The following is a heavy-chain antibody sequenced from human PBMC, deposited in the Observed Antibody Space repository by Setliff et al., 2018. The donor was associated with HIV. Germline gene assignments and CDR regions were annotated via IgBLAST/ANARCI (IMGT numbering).Heavy chain of an antibody. CDR3: ASLMYYYGSGSYKVFDY. D-gene: IGHD3-10*01. V-gene: IGHV4-59*06. CDR1: GGSISSYY. J-gene: IGHJ4*02. Sequence: SETLSLTCTVSGGSISSYYWSWIRQHPGKGLEWIGYIYYSGSTYYNPSLKSRVAISVDTSKNQFSLKLSSVTAADTAVYYCASLMYYYGSGSYKVFDYWGQGTLVTVSS. CDR2: IYYSGST.